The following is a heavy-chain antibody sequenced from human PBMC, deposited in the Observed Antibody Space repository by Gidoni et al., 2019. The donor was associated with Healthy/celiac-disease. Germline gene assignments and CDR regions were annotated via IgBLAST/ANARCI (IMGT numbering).Heavy chain of an antibody. Sequence: EVQLVESGGGLVQPGGSLRLSCAASGFTFSSYWMHWVRKAPGKVLVWVSRINSDGSSTSYADSVKGRFTISRDNAKNTLYLQMNSLRAEDTAVYYCARDRPSYWYFDLWGRGTLVTVSS. CDR3: ARDRPSYWYFDL. J-gene: IGHJ2*01. CDR2: INSDGSST. CDR1: GFTFSSYW. V-gene: IGHV3-74*01.